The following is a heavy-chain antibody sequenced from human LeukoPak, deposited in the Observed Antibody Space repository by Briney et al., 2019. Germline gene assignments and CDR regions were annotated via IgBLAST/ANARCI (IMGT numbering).Heavy chain of an antibody. CDR2: ISGSGGST. D-gene: IGHD2-2*02. V-gene: IGHV3-23*01. CDR1: GFTFSSYA. J-gene: IGHJ4*02. Sequence: GGSLRLSCAASGFTFSSYAMSWVRQAPGKGLEWVSAISGSGGSTYYADSVKGRFTISRDNSKNTLYLQMNSLRAEDTAVYYCAKDLESFGQRCSSTSCYTGDFDYWGQGTLVTVSS. CDR3: AKDLESFGQRCSSTSCYTGDFDY.